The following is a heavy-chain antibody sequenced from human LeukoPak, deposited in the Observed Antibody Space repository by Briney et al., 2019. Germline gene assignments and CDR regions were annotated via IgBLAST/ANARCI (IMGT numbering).Heavy chain of an antibody. D-gene: IGHD2-15*01. CDR1: GFTFSSYW. CDR3: ARGRHALGYCSGGSCYTFDY. J-gene: IGHJ4*02. Sequence: GGSLRLSCAASGFTFSSYWMSWVRQAPGKGLEWVANIKQDGSEKYYVDSVKGRFTIPRDNAKNSLYLQMNSLRAEDTAVYYCARGRHALGYCSGGSCYTFDYWGQGTLVTVSP. V-gene: IGHV3-7*01. CDR2: IKQDGSEK.